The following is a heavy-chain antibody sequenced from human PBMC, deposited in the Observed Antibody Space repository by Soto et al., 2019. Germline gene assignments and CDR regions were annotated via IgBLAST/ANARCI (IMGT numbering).Heavy chain of an antibody. V-gene: IGHV3-30-3*01. CDR3: ARGDYDFWSGNVDY. CDR2: ISYDGSNK. CDR1: GFTFSSYA. J-gene: IGHJ4*02. D-gene: IGHD3-3*01. Sequence: QVQLVESGGGMVQPGRSLRLSCAASGFTFSSYAMHWVRQAPGKGLEWVAVISYDGSNKYYADSVKGRFTISRDNSKNTLYLQMNSLRAEDTAVYYCARGDYDFWSGNVDYWGQGTLVTVSS.